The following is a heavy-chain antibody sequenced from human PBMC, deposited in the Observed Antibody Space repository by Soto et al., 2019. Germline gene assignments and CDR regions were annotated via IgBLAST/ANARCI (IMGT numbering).Heavy chain of an antibody. CDR1: GFTVSSNY. V-gene: IGHV3-66*01. CDR2: IYSGGST. D-gene: IGHD6-19*01. CDR3: ARELIVAGIELDYFDY. Sequence: GGSLRLSCAASGFTVSSNYMSWVRQAPGKGLEWVSVIYSGGSTYYADSVKGRFTISRDNSKNTLYLQMNSLRAEDTAVYYCARELIVAGIELDYFDYWGQGTLVTVSS. J-gene: IGHJ4*02.